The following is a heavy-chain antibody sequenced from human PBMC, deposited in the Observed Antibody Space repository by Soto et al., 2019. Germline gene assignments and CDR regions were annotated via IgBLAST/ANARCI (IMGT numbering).Heavy chain of an antibody. CDR2: ISSSSSYI. V-gene: IGHV3-21*01. CDR3: ARPPNYYDSRGYYGY. Sequence: EVQLVESGGGLVKPGGSLRLSCAASGFTFSSYSMNWVRQAPGKGLEWVSTISSSSSYIYYADSVKGRLTISRDNAKNSLDLQINSLKAEDTAVYYCARPPNYYDSRGYYGYWGQGTLVTGSS. D-gene: IGHD3-22*01. CDR1: GFTFSSYS. J-gene: IGHJ4*02.